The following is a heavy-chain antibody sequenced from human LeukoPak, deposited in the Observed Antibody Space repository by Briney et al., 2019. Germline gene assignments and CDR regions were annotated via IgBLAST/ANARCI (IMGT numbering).Heavy chain of an antibody. V-gene: IGHV1-69*01. D-gene: IGHD4-23*01. CDR3: AREATVVYFDY. CDR2: IIPIFGTA. J-gene: IGHJ4*02. Sequence: GSSVKVSCKASGGTFSSYAISWVRQAPGQGLEWMGGIIPIFGTANYAQRFQGRVTITADESTSTAYMELSSLGSEDTAVYYCAREATVVYFDYWGQGTLVTVSS. CDR1: GGTFSSYA.